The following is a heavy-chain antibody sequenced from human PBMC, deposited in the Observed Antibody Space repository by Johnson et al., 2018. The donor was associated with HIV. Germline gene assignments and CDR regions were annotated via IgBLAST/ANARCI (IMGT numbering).Heavy chain of an antibody. CDR3: ARAYTYGAFDI. Sequence: VQLVESGGGLVQPGGSLRLSCAASGFIVSSNYMHWVRQAPGKGLEWVSVIYSGGSTYHAASVKGRFIISRDNSKSTLYLQMNSLRAEDTAVYYCARAYTYGAFDIWGQGTTVTISS. CDR1: GFIVSSNY. J-gene: IGHJ3*02. D-gene: IGHD5-18*01. CDR2: IYSGGST. V-gene: IGHV3-66*01.